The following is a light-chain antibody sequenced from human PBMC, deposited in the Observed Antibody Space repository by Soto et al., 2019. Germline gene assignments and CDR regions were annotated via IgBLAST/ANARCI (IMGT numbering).Light chain of an antibody. J-gene: IGKJ2*01. CDR1: QSVSSN. Sequence: EIVMTQSPATLSVSPGERATLSCRASQSVSSNLAWYQQKPGQAPRLLIYGASGRATGIPARFSGSGSGTNFTLTISSLQSEDFAVYYCQHYNNWPFTFGQGTKLEIK. CDR3: QHYNNWPFT. V-gene: IGKV3-15*01. CDR2: GAS.